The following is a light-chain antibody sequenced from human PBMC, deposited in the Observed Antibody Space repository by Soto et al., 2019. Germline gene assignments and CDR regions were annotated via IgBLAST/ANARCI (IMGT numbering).Light chain of an antibody. Sequence: QSALTQPASVSGSPGQSITISCTGTSSDVGGYIYVSWFQQHPGKAPKLMIYGVSNRPPGVSNRFSGSRSDNTASLTISGLQAEDEAVYYCSSYSSTTEGVLFGGGTQLTVL. CDR1: SSDVGGYIY. CDR2: GVS. CDR3: SSYSSTTEGVL. J-gene: IGLJ2*01. V-gene: IGLV2-14*03.